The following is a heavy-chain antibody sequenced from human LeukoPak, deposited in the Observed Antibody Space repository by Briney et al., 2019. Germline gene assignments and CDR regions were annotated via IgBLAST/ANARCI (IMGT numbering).Heavy chain of an antibody. CDR3: AKTRPLDSSSWSHGDY. CDR1: GFTVSSNY. CDR2: IYSGGST. Sequence: GGSLRLSCAASGFTVSSNYMSWVRQAPGKGLEWVSVIYSGGSTYYADSVKGRFTISRDNSKNTLYLQMNSQRAEDTAVYYCAKTRPLDSSSWSHGDYWGQGTLVTVSS. D-gene: IGHD6-13*01. J-gene: IGHJ4*02. V-gene: IGHV3-53*01.